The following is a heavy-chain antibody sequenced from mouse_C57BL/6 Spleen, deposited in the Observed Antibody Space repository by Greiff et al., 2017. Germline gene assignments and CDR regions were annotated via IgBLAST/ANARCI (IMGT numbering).Heavy chain of an antibody. Sequence: VKLQQSGPELVKPGASVKLSCKASGYTFTSYDINWVKQRPGQGLEWIGWIYPRDGSNKYNEKFKGKATLTVDTSSSTAYIELHSLTSEDSAVYFCARSGNDYGYFDYWGQGTTLTVSS. CDR2: IYPRDGSN. CDR3: ARSGNDYGYFDY. D-gene: IGHD2-4*01. J-gene: IGHJ2*01. CDR1: GYTFTSYD. V-gene: IGHV1-85*01.